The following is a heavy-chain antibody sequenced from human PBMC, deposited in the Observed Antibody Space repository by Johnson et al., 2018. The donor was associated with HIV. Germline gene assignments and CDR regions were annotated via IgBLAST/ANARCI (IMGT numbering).Heavy chain of an antibody. CDR2: ISFDGKLK. D-gene: IGHD3-10*01. V-gene: IGHV3-33*03. J-gene: IGHJ3*01. CDR1: GFTFSSYG. CDR3: YGTDHFGAGSESKGTFEA. Sequence: QVQLVESGGGVVQPGGSLRLSCAASGFTFSSYGIHWVRQAPGKGPEWVAVISFDGKLKKYADSVKGRFTISRDNSKNTLYLQMTSLRQDDTAVYSCYGTDHFGAGSESKGTFEAWGPGTMVTVSS.